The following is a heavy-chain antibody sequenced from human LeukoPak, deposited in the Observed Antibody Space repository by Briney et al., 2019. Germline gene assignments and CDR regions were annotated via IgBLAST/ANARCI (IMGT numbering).Heavy chain of an antibody. V-gene: IGHV1-2*02. Sequence: ASMKVSCKASGYTFTGYYMHWVRQAPGQGLEWMGWINPNSGGTNYAQKFQGRVTMTRDTSISTAYMELSRLRSDDTAVYYCARDHGSGSRAFDIWGQGTMVTVSS. CDR1: GYTFTGYY. D-gene: IGHD3-10*01. J-gene: IGHJ3*02. CDR3: ARDHGSGSRAFDI. CDR2: INPNSGGT.